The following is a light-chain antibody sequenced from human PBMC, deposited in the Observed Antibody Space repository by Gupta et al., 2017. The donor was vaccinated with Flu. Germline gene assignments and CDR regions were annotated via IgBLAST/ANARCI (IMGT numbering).Light chain of an antibody. CDR3: QQSYSTLFT. J-gene: IGKJ3*01. V-gene: IGKV1-39*01. CDR2: AAS. CDR1: QSISSY. Sequence: DIQMTQSPSSLSASVGDRVTITCRASQSISSYLNWYQQKPGKAPKLQIYAASSLQSGVPSRFSGSGSGTDFTLTISSLQPEDFATYYCQQSYSTLFTFGHGTKVDIK.